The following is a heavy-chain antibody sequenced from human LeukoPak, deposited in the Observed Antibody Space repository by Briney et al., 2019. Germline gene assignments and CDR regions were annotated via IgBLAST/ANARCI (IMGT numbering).Heavy chain of an antibody. CDR3: ARDIRRNNSSHIDY. CDR1: GCTFTGYF. D-gene: IGHD6-13*01. J-gene: IGHJ4*02. CDR2: INPNSGGT. Sequence: ASVKVSCKASGCTFTGYFMHWVRQAPGQGLEWMGWINPNSGGTNNAQKFQGRVTMTRDTSISTAYMELSRLKSDDTAVYYCARDIRRNNSSHIDYWGQGALVTVSS. V-gene: IGHV1-2*02.